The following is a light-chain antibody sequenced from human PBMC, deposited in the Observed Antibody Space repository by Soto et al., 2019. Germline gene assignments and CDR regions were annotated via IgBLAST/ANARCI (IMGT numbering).Light chain of an antibody. CDR3: QKYSSVPV. V-gene: IGKV1-27*01. Sequence: DIQMTQSPTSLSASVGDRVTITCRASQGIRNFVAWYQQKPGKAPKLLIYAASTLQSGVPSRFSGSGSGTXFTXXINSLQPEDVAXYXCQKYSSVPVFGPGTKVEIK. CDR2: AAS. CDR1: QGIRNF. J-gene: IGKJ3*01.